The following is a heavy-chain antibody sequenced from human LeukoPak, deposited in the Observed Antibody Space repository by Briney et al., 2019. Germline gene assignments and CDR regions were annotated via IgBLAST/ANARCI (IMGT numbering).Heavy chain of an antibody. CDR3: ARVPKYDFWSGYDY. J-gene: IGHJ4*02. D-gene: IGHD3-3*01. Sequence: GGSLRLSCAASGFTFSSYEMNWVRQAPGKGLEWVSYISSSGSTIYYADSVKGRFTISRDNAKNSLYLQMNSLRAEDTAVYYCARVPKYDFWSGYDYWGQGTLVTVSS. CDR2: ISSSGSTI. V-gene: IGHV3-48*03. CDR1: GFTFSSYE.